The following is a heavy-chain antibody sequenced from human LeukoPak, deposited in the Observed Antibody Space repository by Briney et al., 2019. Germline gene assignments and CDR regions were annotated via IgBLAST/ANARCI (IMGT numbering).Heavy chain of an antibody. CDR2: IYYSGST. CDR1: GGSISSYY. D-gene: IGHD6-19*01. CDR3: ARHERESSGWKYFDY. V-gene: IGHV4-59*08. J-gene: IGHJ4*02. Sequence: SETLSLTCTVSGGSISSYYWSWIRQPPGKGLEWIGYIYYSGSTNYNPSLKNRVTISVDTSKNQFSLKLSSVTAADTAVYYCARHERESSGWKYFDYWGQGTLVTVSS.